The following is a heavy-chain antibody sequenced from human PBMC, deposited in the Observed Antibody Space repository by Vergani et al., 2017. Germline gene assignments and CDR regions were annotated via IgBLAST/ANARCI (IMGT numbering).Heavy chain of an antibody. J-gene: IGHJ4*02. CDR1: GYTFTSYY. V-gene: IGHV1-46*01. Sequence: QVQLVQSGAEVKKPGASVKVSCKASGYTFTSYYMHWVRQAPGQGLEWMGIINPSGGSTSYAQKFQGRVTMTEDTSTDTAYMELSSLRSEDTAVYYCAKPDSSGYYYLYWGQGTLVTVSS. CDR2: INPSGGST. CDR3: AKPDSSGYYYLY. D-gene: IGHD3-22*01.